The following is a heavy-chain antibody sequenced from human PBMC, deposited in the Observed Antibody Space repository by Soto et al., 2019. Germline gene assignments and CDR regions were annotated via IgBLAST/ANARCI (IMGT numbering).Heavy chain of an antibody. CDR2: IYYSGST. CDR3: ARGMEGGYYYGMDV. D-gene: IGHD1-1*01. V-gene: IGHV4-31*03. CDR1: GGSISSGGYY. J-gene: IGHJ6*02. Sequence: PSETLSLTCTVSGGSISSGGYYWSWIRQHPGKGLEWIGYIYYSGSTYYNPSLKSRVTISVDTSKNQFSLKLSSVTAADTAVYYCARGMEGGYYYGMDVWGQGTTVTVSS.